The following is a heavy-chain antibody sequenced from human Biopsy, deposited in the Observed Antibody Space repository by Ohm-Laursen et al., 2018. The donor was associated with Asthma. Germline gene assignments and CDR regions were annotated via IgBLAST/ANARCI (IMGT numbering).Heavy chain of an antibody. V-gene: IGHV1-69*13. CDR1: GDSFSNYA. CDR3: ARGYSGSDRIVYYYSGLEV. CDR2: LIPVLGTP. Sequence: SVTASCNASGDSFSNYAISWVRQAPGQGLEWMGGLIPVLGTPDHAQMFEGRVTITADESTSTAYMELSSLSSEDTAVYYCARGYSGSDRIVYYYSGLEVWGQGTTVTVSS. D-gene: IGHD5-12*01. J-gene: IGHJ6*02.